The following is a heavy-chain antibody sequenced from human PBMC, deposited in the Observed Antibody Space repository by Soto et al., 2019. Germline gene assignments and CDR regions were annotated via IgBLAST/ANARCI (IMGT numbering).Heavy chain of an antibody. J-gene: IGHJ5*02. CDR3: ARRRVWFDP. Sequence: PSATLSLTCTVSGGSISSYYWSWIRQPPGKGLEWIGYIYYSGSTSYNPSLKSRVTISVDTSKNQFSLKLSSVTAADTAVYYCARRRVWFDPWGQGTLVTVSS. CDR2: IYYSGST. CDR1: GGSISSYY. V-gene: IGHV4-59*01.